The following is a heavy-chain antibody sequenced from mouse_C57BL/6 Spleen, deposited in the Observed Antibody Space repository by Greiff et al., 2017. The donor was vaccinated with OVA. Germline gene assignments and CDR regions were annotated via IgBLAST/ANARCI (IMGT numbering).Heavy chain of an antibody. V-gene: IGHV7-3*01. CDR3: ARYTYYGSSYHYAMDY. Sequence: EVMLVESGGGLVQPGGSLSLSCAASGFTFTDYYMSWVRQPPGKALEWLGFIRNKANGYTTEYSASVKGRFTISRDNSQSILYLQMNALRAEDSATYYCARYTYYGSSYHYAMDYWGQGTSVTVSS. CDR2: IRNKANGYTT. D-gene: IGHD1-1*01. J-gene: IGHJ4*01. CDR1: GFTFTDYY.